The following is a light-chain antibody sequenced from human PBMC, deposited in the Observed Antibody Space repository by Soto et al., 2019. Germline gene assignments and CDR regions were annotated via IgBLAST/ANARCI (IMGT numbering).Light chain of an antibody. J-gene: IGLJ1*01. CDR2: SNA. Sequence: QSVLTQPPSVSEAPGQRVTISCTGTSSDIGAGYDVHWYQQLPGAAPKLLIYSNAIRPSGVPDRFSGSKSGTSASLAITGLRAEDEADYYCGAWDESLNGYVFGTGTKVTVL. CDR3: GAWDESLNGYV. CDR1: SSDIGAGYD. V-gene: IGLV1-40*01.